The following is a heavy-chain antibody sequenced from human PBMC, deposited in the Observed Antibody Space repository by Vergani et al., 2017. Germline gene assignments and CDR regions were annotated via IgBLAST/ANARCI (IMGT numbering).Heavy chain of an antibody. J-gene: IGHJ6*02. CDR3: ARAEDTAMVYYYYGMDV. D-gene: IGHD5-18*01. CDR2: ISSSSSYI. Sequence: EVQLVESGGGLVKPGGSLRLSCAASGFTFSSYSMNWVRQAPGKGLEWVSSISSSSSYIYYADSVKGRFTISRDNAKNSLYLQMNSLRAEDTAVYYCARAEDTAMVYYYYGMDVWGQGTTVTVSS. CDR1: GFTFSSYS. V-gene: IGHV3-21*01.